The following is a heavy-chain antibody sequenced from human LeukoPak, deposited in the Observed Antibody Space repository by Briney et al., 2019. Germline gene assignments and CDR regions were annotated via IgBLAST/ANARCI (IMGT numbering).Heavy chain of an antibody. CDR3: TRLPGIDAFDI. Sequence: SETLSLTCAVYGGSFSGYYWSWIRRPPGKGLEWIGYIYYSGSTNYNPSLKSRVTISVDTSKNQFSLKLSSVTAADTAVYYCTRLPGIDAFDIWGQGTMVTVSS. CDR1: GGSFSGYY. D-gene: IGHD3-10*01. J-gene: IGHJ3*02. CDR2: IYYSGST. V-gene: IGHV4-59*08.